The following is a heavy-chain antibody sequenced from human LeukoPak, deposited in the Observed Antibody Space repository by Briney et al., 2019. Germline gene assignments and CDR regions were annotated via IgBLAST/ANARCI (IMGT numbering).Heavy chain of an antibody. Sequence: ASVKVSCKASGYTFTSYAMHWVRQAPGQRLEWMGWINAGNGNTKYSQKFQGRVTITRDTSASTAYMGLSSLRSEDTAVYYCAREDYGDYVRAFDIWGQGTMVTVSS. CDR3: AREDYGDYVRAFDI. CDR1: GYTFTSYA. V-gene: IGHV1-3*01. D-gene: IGHD4-17*01. J-gene: IGHJ3*02. CDR2: INAGNGNT.